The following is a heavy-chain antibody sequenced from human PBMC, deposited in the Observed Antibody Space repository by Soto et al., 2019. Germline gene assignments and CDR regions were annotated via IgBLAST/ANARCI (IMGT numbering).Heavy chain of an antibody. CDR1: GGSFSGYY. D-gene: IGHD6-13*01. Sequence: SETLSLTCAVYGGSFSGYYWSWIRQPPGKGLEWIGEINHSGSTNYNPSLKSRVTISVDTSKNQFSLKLSSVTAADTAVYYCARGTSYSSSWYQQGDWFDPWGQGTLVTVSS. V-gene: IGHV4-34*01. J-gene: IGHJ5*02. CDR2: INHSGST. CDR3: ARGTSYSSSWYQQGDWFDP.